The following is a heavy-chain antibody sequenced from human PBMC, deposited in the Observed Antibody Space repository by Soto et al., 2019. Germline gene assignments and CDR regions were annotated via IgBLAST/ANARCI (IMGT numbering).Heavy chain of an antibody. Sequence: QVQLVQSGAEVKKPGASVTVSCKASGYSFTNYGISWVRQAPGQGLEWMGWISTYTGHTNYAENLQGGVTMTTDTSTSAAYMELRSLRSNDTALYYCATDLGLHHRYSSGMDVWGQGTTVTVSS. CDR1: GYSFTNYG. D-gene: IGHD4-4*01. V-gene: IGHV1-18*04. J-gene: IGHJ6*02. CDR2: ISTYTGHT. CDR3: ATDLGLHHRYSSGMDV.